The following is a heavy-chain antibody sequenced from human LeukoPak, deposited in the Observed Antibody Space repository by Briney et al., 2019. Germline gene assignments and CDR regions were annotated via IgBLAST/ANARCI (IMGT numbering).Heavy chain of an antibody. J-gene: IGHJ4*02. CDR3: ARAGVPWELAGY. CDR1: GFTFSSYW. CDR2: INGDGSTT. V-gene: IGHV3-74*01. D-gene: IGHD1-26*01. Sequence: GGSLRLSCAASGFTFSSYWMHWVRQVPGKGLVWVSRINGDGSTTSYADSVQGRFTISRDNAKNTLYLQMNSLGAEDTAVYYCARAGVPWELAGYWGQGTLVTVSS.